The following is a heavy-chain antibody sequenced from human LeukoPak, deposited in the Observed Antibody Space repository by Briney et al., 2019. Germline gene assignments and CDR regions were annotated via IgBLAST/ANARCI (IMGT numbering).Heavy chain of an antibody. D-gene: IGHD5-24*01. J-gene: IGHJ4*02. CDR2: IYPGDSDT. V-gene: IGHV5-51*01. CDR1: GYSFTSYW. Sequence: HGESLKISCKGSGYSFTSYWIGWVRQMPGKGLEWMGIIYPGDSDTRYSPSCQGQVTISADKSISTAYLQWSSLKASDTAMYYCARREMATIGDFDYWGQGTLVTVSS. CDR3: ARREMATIGDFDY.